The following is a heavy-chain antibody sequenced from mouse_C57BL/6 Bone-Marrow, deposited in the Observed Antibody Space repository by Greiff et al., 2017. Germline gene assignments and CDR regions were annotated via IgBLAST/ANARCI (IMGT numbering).Heavy chain of an antibody. CDR2: INPYNGGT. CDR1: GYTFTDYY. D-gene: IGHD1-1*01. CDR3: TLITTVVADY. V-gene: IGHV1-19*01. J-gene: IGHJ2*01. Sequence: EVQLQQSGPVLVKPGASVKMSCKASGYTFTDYYMNWVKQSHGKSLEWIGVINPYNGGTSYNQKFKGKATLTVDKSSSTAYMELSSLTSEDTAVYYCTLITTVVADYWGQGATRTVSS.